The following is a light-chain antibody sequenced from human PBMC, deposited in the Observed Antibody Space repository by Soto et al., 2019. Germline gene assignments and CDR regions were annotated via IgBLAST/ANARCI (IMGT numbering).Light chain of an antibody. Sequence: EIEMTQSPATLSVSPGERATLSCRANQSISSDVAWYQQKPGQAPRLLIYGASTTATGIPARFSGSGSGTEFTLTISSLQSEDFAVYNCQQYNKWPRTFGQGTNVEIK. CDR3: QQYNKWPRT. CDR2: GAS. CDR1: QSISSD. J-gene: IGKJ2*01. V-gene: IGKV3-15*01.